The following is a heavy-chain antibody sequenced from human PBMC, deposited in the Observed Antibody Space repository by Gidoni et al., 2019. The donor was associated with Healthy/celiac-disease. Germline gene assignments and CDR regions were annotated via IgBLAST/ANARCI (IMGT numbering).Heavy chain of an antibody. V-gene: IGHV4-31*03. J-gene: IGHJ5*02. D-gene: IGHD3-9*01. CDR2: IYYSGST. CDR3: ARTSGDDILTGYYGGWFDP. Sequence: QVQLQESGPGLVKPSQTLSLTCTVSGGSISSGGYYWSWIRQHPGKGLEWIGYIYYSGSTYYNPSLKSRVTISVDTSKNQFSLKLSSVTAADTAVYYCARTSGDDILTGYYGGWFDPWGQGTLVTVSS. CDR1: GGSISSGGYY.